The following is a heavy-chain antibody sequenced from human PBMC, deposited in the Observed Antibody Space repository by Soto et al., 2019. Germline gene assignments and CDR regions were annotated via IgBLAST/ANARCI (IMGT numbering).Heavy chain of an antibody. Sequence: QVQLQESGPGLVKPSGTLSLTCVVSGGSIASSDWWSWVRQSPGKGLEWMGDFYQYGSTLYNPSHKSRAXXXIXRSKNQFSLNLNSGAAADTAVYYCARSSGTFNWFDPWGQGTLVTVSS. CDR1: GGSIASSDW. V-gene: IGHV4-4*02. J-gene: IGHJ5*02. D-gene: IGHD1-26*01. CDR2: FYQYGST. CDR3: ARSSGTFNWFDP.